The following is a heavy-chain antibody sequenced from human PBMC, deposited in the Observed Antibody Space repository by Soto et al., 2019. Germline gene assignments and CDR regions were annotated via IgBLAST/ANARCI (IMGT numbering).Heavy chain of an antibody. CDR2: NYYSGST. V-gene: IGHV4-31*03. CDR1: GGSITSGGHY. D-gene: IGHD3-3*01. CDR3: ARDQGGITIFGVPYGMDV. Sequence: QVQLQESGPGLVKPSQTLSLTCTVSGGSITSGGHYWSWIRQHPGKGLEWIGYNYYSGSTYYNPSLKRRVTISIDTSKNHFSLKVRSVTVADTAVYYCARDQGGITIFGVPYGMDVWGQGTTVTVSS. J-gene: IGHJ6*02.